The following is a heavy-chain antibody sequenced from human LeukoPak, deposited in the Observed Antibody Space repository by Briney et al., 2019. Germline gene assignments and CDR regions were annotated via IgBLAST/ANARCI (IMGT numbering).Heavy chain of an antibody. CDR2: ISYDGSNK. Sequence: PGGSLRLSCAASGFTFSSYGMHSVRQAPGKGLEWVAVISYDGSNKYYADSVKGRFTISRDNAKNSLFLQMNSLRAEDTAVYYCARDIVVVAAGTGDLGYWGQGILVTVSS. CDR3: ARDIVVVAAGTGDLGY. D-gene: IGHD2-15*01. J-gene: IGHJ4*02. CDR1: GFTFSSYG. V-gene: IGHV3-30*03.